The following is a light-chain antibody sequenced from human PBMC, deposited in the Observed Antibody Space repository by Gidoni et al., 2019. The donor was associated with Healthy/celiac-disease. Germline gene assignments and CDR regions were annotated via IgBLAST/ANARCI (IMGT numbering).Light chain of an antibody. CDR1: QSVSSY. V-gene: IGKV3-11*01. Sequence: EIVLTQSPANLSLSPGERATLSCRASQSVSSYLAWYQQKPGQAPRLLIYDASNRATGIPARFSGSGSGTDFTLTISSLAPEDFAVYYCQQRSNWYTFGQGTKLEIK. CDR3: QQRSNWYT. J-gene: IGKJ2*01. CDR2: DAS.